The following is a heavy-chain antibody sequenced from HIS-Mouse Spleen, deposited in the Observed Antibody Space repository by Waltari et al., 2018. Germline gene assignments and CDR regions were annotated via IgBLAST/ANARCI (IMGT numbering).Heavy chain of an antibody. V-gene: IGHV4-38-2*02. Sequence: QVQLQESGPGLVKPSETLSLTCTVSGYSISSGYYWGWIRQPPGKGLGLIGSIYHSGSTYYNPSLKSRVTISVDTSKNQFSLKLSSVTAADTAVYYCAGGRTVTGRWFDPWGQGTLVTVSS. CDR3: AGGRTVTGRWFDP. D-gene: IGHD4-4*01. CDR2: IYHSGST. CDR1: GYSISSGYY. J-gene: IGHJ5*02.